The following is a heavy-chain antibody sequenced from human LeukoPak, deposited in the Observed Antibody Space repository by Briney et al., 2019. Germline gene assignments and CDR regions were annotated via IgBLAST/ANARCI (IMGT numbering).Heavy chain of an antibody. Sequence: ASVKVSCKASGYTFTSYDINWVRQATGQGLEWMGWMNPNSGNTGYAQKFQGRVTMTRNASISTAYMELSSLRSEDTAVYYCAGGSYYDFWSGFDGPGWFDPWGQGTLVTVSS. V-gene: IGHV1-8*01. CDR1: GYTFTSYD. CDR2: MNPNSGNT. CDR3: AGGSYYDFWSGFDGPGWFDP. D-gene: IGHD3-3*01. J-gene: IGHJ5*02.